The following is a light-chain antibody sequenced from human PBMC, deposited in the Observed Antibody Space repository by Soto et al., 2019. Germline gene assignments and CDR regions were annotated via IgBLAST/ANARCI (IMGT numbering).Light chain of an antibody. J-gene: IGKJ1*01. CDR1: QSVSSN. V-gene: IGKV3-15*01. CDR2: GAS. CDR3: QHYNNWPRT. Sequence: EIVMTQSPATLSVSPGERATLSCRASQSVSSNLAWYQQKPGQAPRLLIYGASTRATGIPARFSGSGSGTEFTITISSLQSEDFAVYYCQHYNNWPRTFGQGTKVEI.